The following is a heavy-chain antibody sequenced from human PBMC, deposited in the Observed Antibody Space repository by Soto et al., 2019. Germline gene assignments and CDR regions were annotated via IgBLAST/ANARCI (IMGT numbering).Heavy chain of an antibody. CDR3: ARDRYYYDSTDHFSADAFDI. D-gene: IGHD3-22*01. CDR2: ISNDGSST. J-gene: IGHJ3*02. V-gene: IGHV3-74*01. CDR1: GFTSSSYW. Sequence: EVQLVESGGGLVQPGGSLRLSCAASGFTSSSYWMHWVRQAPGKGLMWVSRISNDGSSTNYADSVKGRFTISRDNAKNTVYLQMNSLRAEDTAVYYCARDRYYYDSTDHFSADAFDIWGQGTMVTVSS.